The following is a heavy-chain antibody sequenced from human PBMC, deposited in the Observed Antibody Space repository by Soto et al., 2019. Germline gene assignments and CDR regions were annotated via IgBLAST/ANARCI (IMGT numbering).Heavy chain of an antibody. CDR1: GASIRNYY. CDR3: ASSACHYWDVFYTNGMDV. J-gene: IGHJ6*02. V-gene: IGHV4-4*08. Sequence: SETLSLTCSVSGASIRNYYWHWVRQLPGKGLEWIGYVYTPDYTRYNSSLKSRVTISVDTSKSQFSLRLNSVTAADTAVYYCASSACHYWDVFYTNGMDVWGQGNTVTVS. D-gene: IGHD2-8*02. CDR2: VYTPDYT.